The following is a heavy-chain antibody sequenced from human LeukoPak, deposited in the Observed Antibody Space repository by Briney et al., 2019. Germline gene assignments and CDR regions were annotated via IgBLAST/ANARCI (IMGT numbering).Heavy chain of an antibody. CDR3: ATSPDDYGDYATGNWFDP. D-gene: IGHD4-17*01. CDR2: IYYSGNT. CDR1: GGSISSSSNY. Sequence: SETLSLTCTVSGGSISSSSNYWGWIRQPPGKGLEWIGGIYYSGNTYYNPSLKSRVTISVDTSKNQFSLRLTSVTAADTAVYYCATSPDDYGDYATGNWFDPWGQGTLVTVSS. J-gene: IGHJ5*02. V-gene: IGHV4-39*01.